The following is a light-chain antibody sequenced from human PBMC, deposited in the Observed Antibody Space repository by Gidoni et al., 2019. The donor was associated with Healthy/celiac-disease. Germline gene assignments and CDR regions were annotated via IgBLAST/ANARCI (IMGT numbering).Light chain of an antibody. CDR2: DAS. CDR3: QQYDNLPIT. V-gene: IGKV1-33*01. CDR1: QDISNY. J-gene: IGKJ5*01. Sequence: DIQMTQSPSSLSASVGDRVTITCQASQDISNYLNWYQQKPGKAPKLLLYDASNLETGVPSRFSVSGSGTDFTFTISSLQPEDIATYYCQQYDNLPITFGQGTRLEIK.